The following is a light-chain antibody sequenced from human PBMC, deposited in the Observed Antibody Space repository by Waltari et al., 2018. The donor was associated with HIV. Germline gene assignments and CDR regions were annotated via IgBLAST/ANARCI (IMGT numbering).Light chain of an antibody. CDR3: TSYTANDTLL. CDR1: SGDSGFYGY. J-gene: IGLJ2*01. Sequence: QSALTQPASVSGSPGTSITISCPGPSGDSGFYGYISCYQQVPGKVPKVIIYEVTSRPSGVSNRFSGSKSGHTASLIISGLQAEDEGDYFCTSYTANDTLLFGGGTKVTVL. CDR2: EVT. V-gene: IGLV2-14*01.